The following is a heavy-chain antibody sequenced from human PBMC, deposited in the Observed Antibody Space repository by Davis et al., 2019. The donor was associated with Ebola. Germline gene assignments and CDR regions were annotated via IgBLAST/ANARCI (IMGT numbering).Heavy chain of an antibody. J-gene: IGHJ4*02. Sequence: PGESLRLSCAASGFTVSSNYMTWVRQAPGKGLEWVSLLYGGGTTYYADSVKGRFTISRDDSKNTLFLQMNSLRVEDTAVYYCARDEACTGGSCYSVYWGQGTQVTVSS. D-gene: IGHD2-15*01. V-gene: IGHV3-53*01. CDR3: ARDEACTGGSCYSVY. CDR1: GFTVSSNY. CDR2: LYGGGTT.